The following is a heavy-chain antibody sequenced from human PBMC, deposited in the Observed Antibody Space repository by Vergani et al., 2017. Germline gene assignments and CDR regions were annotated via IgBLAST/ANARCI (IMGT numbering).Heavy chain of an antibody. CDR1: GFTFSSYG. V-gene: IGHV3-33*01. J-gene: IGHJ4*02. CDR2: IWYDGSNK. CDR3: AREGDYYDSSGYSPFDY. Sequence: QVQLVESGGGVVQHGRSLRLSCAASGFTFSSYGMHWVRQAPGKGLEWVAVIWYDGSNKYYADSVKGRFTISRDNSKNTLYLQMNSLRAEDTAVYYCAREGDYYDSSGYSPFDYWGQGTLVTVSS. D-gene: IGHD3-22*01.